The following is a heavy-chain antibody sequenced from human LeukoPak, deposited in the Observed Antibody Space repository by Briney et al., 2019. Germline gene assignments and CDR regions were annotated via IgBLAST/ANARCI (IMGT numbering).Heavy chain of an antibody. Sequence: GGSLRLSCVVSRFTFSKYAMSWVRQARGMGLEWISAITGGGDDTYYADSVKGRFTISRDNSRNSLYLQMNSLRVEDTAVYYCAKGSSSSRPYYFDYWGQGALVTVSS. CDR1: RFTFSKYA. V-gene: IGHV3-23*01. CDR3: AKGSSSSRPYYFDY. D-gene: IGHD6-6*01. J-gene: IGHJ4*02. CDR2: ITGGGDDT.